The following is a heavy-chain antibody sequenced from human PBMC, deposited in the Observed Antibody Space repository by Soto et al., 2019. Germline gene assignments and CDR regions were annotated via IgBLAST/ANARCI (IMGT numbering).Heavy chain of an antibody. Sequence: QVQLVQSGAEVKKPGASVKVSCKASGYTFTSYYISWVRQAPGQGLEWMGWISAYNGNTNYPQKLQGRVTMTTDTSTRTAYRELRTLRSDDTAVYYCARDSPPIASWGQGTLVTVSS. J-gene: IGHJ5*02. V-gene: IGHV1-18*01. D-gene: IGHD3-3*02. CDR2: ISAYNGNT. CDR1: GYTFTSYY. CDR3: ARDSPPIAS.